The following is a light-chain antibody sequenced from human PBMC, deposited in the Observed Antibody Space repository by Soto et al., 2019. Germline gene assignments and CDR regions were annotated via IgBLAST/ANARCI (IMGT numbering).Light chain of an antibody. J-gene: IGKJ1*01. Sequence: DIQMTQSPSTLSASVGDRVTITCRASQSFSSELAWYQQKPGKAPTLLIFDVSNLQSGIPSRFSGSGSGTEFTLSISSLQPDDFGTYYCQHKRAFGQGTRVEIK. V-gene: IGKV1-5*01. CDR2: DVS. CDR1: QSFSSE. CDR3: QHKRA.